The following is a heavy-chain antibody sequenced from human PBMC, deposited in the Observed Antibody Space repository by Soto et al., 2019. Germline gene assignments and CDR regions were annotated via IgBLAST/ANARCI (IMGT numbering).Heavy chain of an antibody. J-gene: IGHJ6*02. CDR1: GGTFSSYA. D-gene: IGHD4-17*01. Sequence: QVQLVQSGAEVKKPGSSVNFSCKASGGTFSSYAISWVRQAPGQGLEWMGGIIPIFVKANYAQKFQGRVTITADESTSTAYMELSSLRSEDTAVYDCARMTTVTTSGMDVWGQGTTVTVSS. CDR2: IIPIFVKA. CDR3: ARMTTVTTSGMDV. V-gene: IGHV1-69*01.